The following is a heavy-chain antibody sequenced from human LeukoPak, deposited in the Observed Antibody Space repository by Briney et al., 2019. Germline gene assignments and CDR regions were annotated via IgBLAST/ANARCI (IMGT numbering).Heavy chain of an antibody. CDR3: ARGSGYDFWSGYYQPVDY. CDR2: ISSNGGST. D-gene: IGHD3-3*01. J-gene: IGHJ4*02. Sequence: GGSLRLSCAASGFTFSSYAVHWVRQAPGKGLEYVSAISSNGGSTYSANSVKGRFTISRDNSKNTLYLQMGSLRAEDMAVYYCARGSGYDFWSGYYQPVDYWGQGTLVTVSS. V-gene: IGHV3-64*01. CDR1: GFTFSSYA.